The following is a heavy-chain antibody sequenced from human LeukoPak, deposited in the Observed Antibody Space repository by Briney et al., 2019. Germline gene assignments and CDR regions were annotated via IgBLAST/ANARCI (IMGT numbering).Heavy chain of an antibody. V-gene: IGHV1-2*02. CDR1: GYTFTGYY. CDR3: ASEKDSGSYSPLDY. Sequence: GASVKVSCKASGYTFTGYYMHWVRQAPGQGLEWMGWINPNSGGTNYAPKFQGRVTMTRDTSISTAYMELSRLRSDDTAVYYCASEKDSGSYSPLDYWGQGTLVTVSS. CDR2: INPNSGGT. D-gene: IGHD1-26*01. J-gene: IGHJ4*02.